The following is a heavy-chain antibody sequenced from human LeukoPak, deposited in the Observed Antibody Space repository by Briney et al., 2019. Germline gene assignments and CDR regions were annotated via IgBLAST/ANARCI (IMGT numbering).Heavy chain of an antibody. Sequence: PGGSLRLSCAASGFTFSSYEMNWVRQAPGKGLEWVSYISSSGSTIYYADSVKGRFTISRDNAKNSLYLQMNSLRAEDTAVYYCVRRYYDFWSGYNPIDYWGQGTLVTVSS. V-gene: IGHV3-48*03. J-gene: IGHJ4*02. CDR3: VRRYYDFWSGYNPIDY. CDR2: ISSSGSTI. CDR1: GFTFSSYE. D-gene: IGHD3-3*01.